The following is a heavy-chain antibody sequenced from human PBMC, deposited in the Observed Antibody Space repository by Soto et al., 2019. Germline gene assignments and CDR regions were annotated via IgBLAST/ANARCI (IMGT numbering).Heavy chain of an antibody. Sequence: GGSLRLSCAASGFTFSSYAMHWVRQAPGKGLEWVAVISYDGSNKYYADSVKGRFTISRDNSKNTLYLQMNSLRAEDTAVYYCARDTITMRGFDYWGQGTLVTVSS. CDR2: ISYDGSNK. D-gene: IGHD3-22*01. CDR3: ARDTITMRGFDY. V-gene: IGHV3-30-3*01. CDR1: GFTFSSYA. J-gene: IGHJ4*02.